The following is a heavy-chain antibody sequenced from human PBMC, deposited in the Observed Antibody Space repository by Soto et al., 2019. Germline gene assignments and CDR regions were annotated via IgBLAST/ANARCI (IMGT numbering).Heavy chain of an antibody. D-gene: IGHD3-22*01. J-gene: IGHJ4*02. CDR1: GFSFSDYY. V-gene: IGHV3-11*01. CDR3: ARDLGYYDSSGYSDF. CDR2: ISSSDTII. Sequence: PGGSLRISCAASGFSFSDYYMSWIRQAPGKGLEWVSYISSSDTIISYADSVKGRFTISRDNAKNSLYLQMNSLRAEDTAVYYCARDLGYYDSSGYSDFSGPALLVSVST.